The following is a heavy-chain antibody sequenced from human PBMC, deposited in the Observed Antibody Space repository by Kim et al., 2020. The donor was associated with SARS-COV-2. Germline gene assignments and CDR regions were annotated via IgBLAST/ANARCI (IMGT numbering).Heavy chain of an antibody. CDR3: ARAGGPYYYDSSGYYPYYFDY. V-gene: IGHV4-31*03. J-gene: IGHJ4*02. CDR2: IYYSGSN. CDR1: GDSISSGGYY. D-gene: IGHD3-22*01. Sequence: SETLSLTCTVSGDSISSGGYYWRWIRQHPGKGLEWIGYIYYSGSNYYNPSLKSRVTISVDTSKNQFSLKLSSVTAADTAVYYCARAGGPYYYDSSGYYPYYFDYWGQGTLVTVSS.